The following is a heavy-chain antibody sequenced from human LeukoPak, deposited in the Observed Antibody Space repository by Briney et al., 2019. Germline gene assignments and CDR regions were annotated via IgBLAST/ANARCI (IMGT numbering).Heavy chain of an antibody. J-gene: IGHJ4*02. CDR3: ARGGRRGLDN. D-gene: IGHD3-16*01. CDR2: ISSSSSYI. Sequence: GGSLRLSCAASGFTFSSYSTNWVRQAPGKGLEWVSSISSSSSYIYYADSVKGRFTISRDNAKNSLYLQTNSLRAEDTAVYYCARGGRRGLDNWGQGTLVTVSS. V-gene: IGHV3-21*01. CDR1: GFTFSSYS.